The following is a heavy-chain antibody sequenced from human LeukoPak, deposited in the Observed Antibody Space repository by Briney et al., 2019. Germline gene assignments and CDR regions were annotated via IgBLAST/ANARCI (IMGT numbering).Heavy chain of an antibody. V-gene: IGHV3-66*01. CDR1: GFTVSSNY. D-gene: IGHD3-9*01. CDR3: ARDLTYYDILTGYYRNHYFDY. J-gene: IGHJ4*02. CDR2: IYSGGST. Sequence: GGSLRLSCAASGFTVSSNYMSWVRQAPGKGLEWVSVIYSGGSTYYADSVKGRFTISRDNSKNTLYLRMNSLRAEDTAVYYCARDLTYYDILTGYYRNHYFDYWGQGTLVTVSS.